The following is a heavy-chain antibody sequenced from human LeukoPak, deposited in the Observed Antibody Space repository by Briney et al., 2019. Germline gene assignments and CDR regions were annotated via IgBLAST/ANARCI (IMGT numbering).Heavy chain of an antibody. CDR2: IYHSGST. V-gene: IGHV4-30-2*01. CDR3: ARVVYCSSTSCYEGHWFDP. D-gene: IGHD2-2*01. J-gene: IGHJ5*02. Sequence: SETLSLTCTVSGGSISSGGYYWSWIRQHPGKGLEWTGYIYHSGSTYYNPSLKSRVTISVDRSKNQFSLKLSSVTAADTAVYYCARVVYCSSTSCYEGHWFDPWGQGTLVTVSS. CDR1: GGSISSGGYY.